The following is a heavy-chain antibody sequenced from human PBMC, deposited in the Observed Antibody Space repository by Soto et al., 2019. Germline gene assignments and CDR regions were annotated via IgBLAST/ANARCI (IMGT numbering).Heavy chain of an antibody. CDR2: IIPIFGTA. J-gene: IGHJ6*02. CDR3: AGAYCGGDCYSTVLNYYYCGMDV. D-gene: IGHD2-21*02. Sequence: QVQLVQSGAEVQKPGSSVKVSCKASGGTFSSYAISWVRQAPGQGLEWMGGIIPIFGTANYAQKIQGRVTITADESTSTTYMGLRSLRSEDTAVYYCAGAYCGGDCYSTVLNYYYCGMDVWGQGTTVTVSS. CDR1: GGTFSSYA. V-gene: IGHV1-69*01.